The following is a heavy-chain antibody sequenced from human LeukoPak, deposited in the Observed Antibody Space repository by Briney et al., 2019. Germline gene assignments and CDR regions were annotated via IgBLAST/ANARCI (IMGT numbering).Heavy chain of an antibody. V-gene: IGHV3-7*01. CDR1: GLTFSTYW. Sequence: GGSLRLSCAASGLTFSTYWMSWVRQAPGKGLEWVANIKQDGSEIYYVDSVKGRFTISRDNAKNSLYLQMNSLRAEDTAVYYCARDILTGSRPFPFDYWGQGTLVTVSS. CDR2: IKQDGSEI. D-gene: IGHD3-9*01. CDR3: ARDILTGSRPFPFDY. J-gene: IGHJ4*02.